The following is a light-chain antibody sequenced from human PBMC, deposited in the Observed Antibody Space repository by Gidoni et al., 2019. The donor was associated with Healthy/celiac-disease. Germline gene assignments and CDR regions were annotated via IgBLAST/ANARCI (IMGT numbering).Light chain of an antibody. J-gene: IGKJ1*01. CDR3: QQYGSSPA. V-gene: IGKV3-20*01. CDR2: GAS. CDR1: QSVSSSY. Sequence: IVLTQSPGTLSLSPGERATLSCRASQSVSSSYLAWYQQKPGQAPRLLIYGASSRATGIPDRFSGSGSGTDFTLTISRLEPEDFAVYYCQQYGSSPAFXQXTKVXIK.